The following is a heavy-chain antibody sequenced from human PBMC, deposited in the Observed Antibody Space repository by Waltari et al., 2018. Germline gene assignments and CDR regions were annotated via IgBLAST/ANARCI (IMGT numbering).Heavy chain of an antibody. J-gene: IGHJ3*01. D-gene: IGHD4-4*01. CDR1: GFSLSTSGMR. CDR2: VDWDDDK. Sequence: QVTLKESGPALVKPTQTLTMTCTFSGFSLSTSGMRVSWIRQPPGKALEWLARVDWDDDKYYSTSLKSRLTISKDTSENQVVLTMTNMDPVDTATYYCARSNYPDAFDFWGQGLRVTVSS. CDR3: ARSNYPDAFDF. V-gene: IGHV2-70*04.